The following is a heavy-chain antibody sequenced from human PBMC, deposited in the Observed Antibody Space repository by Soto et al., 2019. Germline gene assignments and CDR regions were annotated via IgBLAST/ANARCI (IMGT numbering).Heavy chain of an antibody. Sequence: GSLRLSCEASGFAVSNYAMAWVRQAPGEGPEWVSTLGGGDDIFYADSVKGRYTISRDDSRNTLYLQMDNLRVEDTAIYFCAKDSVSYNGIYDAFDVWGQGTVVTVSS. J-gene: IGHJ3*01. CDR3: AKDSVSYNGIYDAFDV. V-gene: IGHV3-23*01. D-gene: IGHD1-26*01. CDR1: GFAVSNYA. CDR2: LGGGDDI.